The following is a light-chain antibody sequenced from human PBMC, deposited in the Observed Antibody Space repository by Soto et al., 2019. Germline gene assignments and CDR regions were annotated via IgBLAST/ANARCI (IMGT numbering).Light chain of an antibody. V-gene: IGKV3-11*01. J-gene: IGKJ2*01. CDR1: QSVSSY. Sequence: EIVLTQSPATLSLSPGERATLSCRASQSVSSYLAWYQQKPGQAPRLLIYDASNRATGIPARFSGSGSGTDFTLTISRLEPEDFAVYYCQQRSNWPPYTFGQGTKREMK. CDR2: DAS. CDR3: QQRSNWPPYT.